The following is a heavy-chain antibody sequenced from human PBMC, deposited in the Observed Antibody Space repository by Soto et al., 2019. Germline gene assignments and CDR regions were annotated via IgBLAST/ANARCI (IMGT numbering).Heavy chain of an antibody. CDR1: GYTFTSYG. D-gene: IGHD2-2*01. CDR2: ISAYNGNT. CDR3: ATLGYCSSTSCSNYYYYYGMDV. J-gene: IGHJ6*02. V-gene: IGHV1-18*04. Sequence: ASVKVSCKASGYTFTSYGISWVRQAPGQGLEWMGWISAYNGNTNYAQKLQGRVTMTTDTSTSTAYMELRSLRSDDTAVYYCATLGYCSSTSCSNYYYYYGMDVWCQGTTVTVSS.